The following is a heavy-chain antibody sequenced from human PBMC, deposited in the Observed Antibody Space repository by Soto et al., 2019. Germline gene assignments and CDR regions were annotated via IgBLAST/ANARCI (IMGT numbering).Heavy chain of an antibody. CDR1: GFTFSAYS. CDR3: AKNRYCNSTSCFDFSYGLDV. CDR2: VSSGGGST. D-gene: IGHD2-2*01. V-gene: IGHV3-64D*06. J-gene: IGHJ6*02. Sequence: HPGGSLRLSCSASGFTFSAYSIHWVRLAPGKGLEHVSTVSSGGGSTFYADSVKGRFTISRDTSKNTLYLQMARLRPEDTAVYYCAKNRYCNSTSCFDFSYGLDVWGQGTTVTVSS.